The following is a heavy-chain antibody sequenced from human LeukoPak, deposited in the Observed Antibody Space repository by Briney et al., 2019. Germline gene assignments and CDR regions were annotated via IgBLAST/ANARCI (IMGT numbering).Heavy chain of an antibody. CDR3: ARPRYSSSWFFMDG. CDR2: ISPNSGGT. D-gene: IGHD6-13*01. V-gene: IGHV1-2*02. CDR1: GYSFIGYY. J-gene: IGHJ6*03. Sequence: ASVTVSCKASGYSFIGYYLHWVRQPPGQGLEWMGWISPNSGGTNYAQKFQGRLIMTRDTPISTAYMEMSRLRSDDTAVYYCARPRYSSSWFFMDGWGKGTTVTVSS.